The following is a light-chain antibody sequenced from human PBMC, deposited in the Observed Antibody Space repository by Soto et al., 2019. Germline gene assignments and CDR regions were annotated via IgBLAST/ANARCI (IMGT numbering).Light chain of an antibody. CDR1: QTVSSY. CDR2: DAT. V-gene: IGKV3-11*01. CDR3: QQRYNWPPYT. Sequence: EIVLTQSPATLSLSPGERATLSCRASQTVSSYLAWYQQKPGQAPRLLIYDATNRATGIPDRFSGSGSGTDFTLTISSLEPEDVAVYYCQQRYNWPPYTVGQGTKLEIK. J-gene: IGKJ2*01.